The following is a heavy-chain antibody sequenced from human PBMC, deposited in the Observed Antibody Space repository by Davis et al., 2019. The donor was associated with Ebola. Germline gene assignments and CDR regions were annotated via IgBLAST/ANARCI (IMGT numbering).Heavy chain of an antibody. J-gene: IGHJ4*02. V-gene: IGHV4-59*02. Sequence: PSETLSLTCSVSGGSVSGYYWSWIRQSPVKGLEWIAWIYYSGTTNYNPSFKSRVTTSVDTSEDQVFLKLSSVTAADTALYYCARSGAYEPYDYWGQGTPVTVSS. CDR1: GGSVSGYY. CDR3: ARSGAYEPYDY. CDR2: IYYSGTT. D-gene: IGHD5-12*01.